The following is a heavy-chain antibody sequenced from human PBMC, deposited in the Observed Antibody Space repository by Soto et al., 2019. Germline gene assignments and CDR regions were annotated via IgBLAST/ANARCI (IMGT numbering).Heavy chain of an antibody. Sequence: HVQLVESGGGVVQPGGSLRLSCAASGFIFSSYTMHWVRQAPGKGLEWVALITYDGSNQYYAESVKGRFTISRDNSMNTLQLQMNSLRVDDTAVYYCARGYGITYAHCQYSSACDWFDPWGQGAAVTVSS. CDR2: ITYDGSNQ. J-gene: IGHJ5*02. CDR3: ARGYGITYAHCQYSSACDWFDP. CDR1: GFIFSSYT. D-gene: IGHD6-19*01. V-gene: IGHV3-30-3*01.